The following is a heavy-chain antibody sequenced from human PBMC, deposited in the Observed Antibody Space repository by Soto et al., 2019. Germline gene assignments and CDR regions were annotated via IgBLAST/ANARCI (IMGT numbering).Heavy chain of an antibody. V-gene: IGHV3-30-3*01. D-gene: IGHD3-22*01. CDR3: ARDRRITMIVVVPGGMDV. CDR1: GFTFSSYA. J-gene: IGHJ6*02. Sequence: GGSLRLSCAASGFTFSSYAMHWVRQAPGKGLEWVAVISYDGSNKYYADSVKGRFTISRDNSKNTLYLQMNSLRAEDTAVYYCARDRRITMIVVVPGGMDVWGQGTTVTVSS. CDR2: ISYDGSNK.